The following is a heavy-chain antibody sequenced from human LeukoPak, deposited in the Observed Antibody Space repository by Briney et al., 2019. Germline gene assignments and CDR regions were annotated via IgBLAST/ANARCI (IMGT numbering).Heavy chain of an antibody. V-gene: IGHV3-43D*03. CDR2: ISWDGGSS. CDR1: GFTFDDYA. J-gene: IGHJ4*02. Sequence: GGCLILSCAASGFTFDDYAMDWVRQAPGKGLEWVSLISWDGGSSYYADSVKGRFTISRDNSKNSLYLQMNSLRAQDTALYYCAKDAKAVTGTGNIDYWGQGTLVTASS. CDR3: AKDAKAVTGTGNIDY. D-gene: IGHD6-19*01.